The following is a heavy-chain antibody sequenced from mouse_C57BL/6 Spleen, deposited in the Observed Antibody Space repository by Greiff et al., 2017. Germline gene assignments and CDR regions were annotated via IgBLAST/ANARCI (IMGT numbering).Heavy chain of an antibody. V-gene: IGHV2-9-1*01. CDR1: GFSLTSYA. J-gene: IGHJ4*01. Sequence: VKLVESGPGLVAPSQSLSITCTVSGFSLTSYAISWVRQPPGKGLEWLGVIWTGGGTNYNSALKSRLSISKDNSKSQVFLKMNSLQTDDTARYYCARNDFGIYYGSYYAMDYWGQGTSVTVSS. D-gene: IGHD1-1*01. CDR2: IWTGGGT. CDR3: ARNDFGIYYGSYYAMDY.